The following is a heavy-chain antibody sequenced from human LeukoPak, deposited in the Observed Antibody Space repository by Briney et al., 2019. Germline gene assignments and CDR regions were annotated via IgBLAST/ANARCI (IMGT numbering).Heavy chain of an antibody. D-gene: IGHD1-1*01. CDR2: IKQDGSEK. CDR1: GFTFSSYG. V-gene: IGHV3-7*01. Sequence: GGSLRLSCAASGFTFSSYGMSWVRQAPEKGLEWVANIKQDGSEKVYGDSVRGRFTISRDNARNSLYLQMNSLRDEDTAVYYCARPSTTGTISWGQGTLVTVSS. J-gene: IGHJ4*02. CDR3: ARPSTTGTIS.